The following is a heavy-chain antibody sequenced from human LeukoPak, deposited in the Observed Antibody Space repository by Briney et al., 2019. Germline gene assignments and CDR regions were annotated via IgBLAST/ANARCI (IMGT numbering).Heavy chain of an antibody. CDR3: ARGVGWFGELYMDV. D-gene: IGHD3-10*01. CDR1: GFTFSSYS. V-gene: IGHV3-48*01. Sequence: PGGSLRLSCAASGFTFSSYSMNWVLQAPGKGLEWVSYISSISSTIYYADSVKGRFIISRDNAKKSLYLQMNTLRAEDTAVYYCARGVGWFGELYMDVWGKGTTVTVSS. J-gene: IGHJ6*04. CDR2: ISSISSTI.